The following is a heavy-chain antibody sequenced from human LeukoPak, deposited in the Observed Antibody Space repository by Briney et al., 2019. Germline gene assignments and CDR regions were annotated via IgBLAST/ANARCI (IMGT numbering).Heavy chain of an antibody. J-gene: IGHJ4*02. Sequence: GGSLRLSCAASGFTFSNYAMSWVRQAPGKGLEWVSSISGSGGSTLYADSVKGRFTISRDNSKNTLYLQMNSLRAEDTAVYYCAKAYYDSSGYYNYFDYWGQGTLVTVSS. D-gene: IGHD3-22*01. CDR1: GFTFSNYA. V-gene: IGHV3-23*01. CDR3: AKAYYDSSGYYNYFDY. CDR2: ISGSGGST.